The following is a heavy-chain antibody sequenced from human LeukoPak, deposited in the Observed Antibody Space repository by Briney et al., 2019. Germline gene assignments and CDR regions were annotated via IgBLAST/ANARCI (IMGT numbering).Heavy chain of an antibody. CDR3: ARVGEGSYYNIFDY. Sequence: PSETLSHTCTVSGGSISSYYWSWIRQPPGKGLEWIGYIYNSGSTKYNPSLTSRVTISVDTSKNQFSLKLSSVTAADTAVYYCARVGEGSYYNIFDYWGQGTLVTVSS. J-gene: IGHJ4*02. CDR2: IYNSGST. D-gene: IGHD3-10*01. V-gene: IGHV4-59*01. CDR1: GGSISSYY.